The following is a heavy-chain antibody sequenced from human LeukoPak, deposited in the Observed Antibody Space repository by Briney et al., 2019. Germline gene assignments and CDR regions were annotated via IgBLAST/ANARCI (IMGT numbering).Heavy chain of an antibody. J-gene: IGHJ4*02. CDR3: ARVVGEYYDYVWGSYRYEPSIFDY. D-gene: IGHD3-16*02. CDR2: IYYSGST. V-gene: IGHV4-31*03. Sequence: SQTLSLTCTVSGGSISSGGYYWSWIRQPPGKGLEWIGYIYYSGSTYYNPSLKSRVTISVDTSKNQFSLKLSSVTAADTAVYYCARVVGEYYDYVWGSYRYEPSIFDYWGQGTLVTVSS. CDR1: GGSISSGGYY.